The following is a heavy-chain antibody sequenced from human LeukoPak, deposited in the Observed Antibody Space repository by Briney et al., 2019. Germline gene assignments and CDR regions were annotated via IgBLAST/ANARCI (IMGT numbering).Heavy chain of an antibody. J-gene: IGHJ4*02. V-gene: IGHV3-23*01. CDR3: AKARGTVVPPFDY. D-gene: IGHD3-22*01. CDR1: RFTFSSYA. CDR2: ISGSGGST. Sequence: PTGGSLRLSCAASRFTFSSYAMSRVRQAPGKGLEWVSGISGSGGSTYYADSVKGRFTISRDNSKNTLYLQMNSLRAEDTAVYYCAKARGTVVPPFDYWGQGTLVTVSS.